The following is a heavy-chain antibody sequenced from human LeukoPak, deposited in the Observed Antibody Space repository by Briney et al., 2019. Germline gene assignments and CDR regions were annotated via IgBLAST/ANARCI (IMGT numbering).Heavy chain of an antibody. V-gene: IGHV3-11*01. CDR3: ARDRIVVVPAGRGYYYGMDV. J-gene: IGHJ6*02. D-gene: IGHD2-2*01. CDR1: GFTFSDYY. CDR2: ISSSGSTI. Sequence: GGSLRLSCAASGFTFSDYYMSWIRQAPGKGLEWVSYISSSGSTIYYADSVKGRFNISRDNAKNSLYLQMNSLRAEDTAVYYCARDRIVVVPAGRGYYYGMDVWGQGTTVTVSS.